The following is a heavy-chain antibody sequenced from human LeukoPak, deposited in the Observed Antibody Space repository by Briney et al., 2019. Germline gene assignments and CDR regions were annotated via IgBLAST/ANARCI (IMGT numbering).Heavy chain of an antibody. CDR1: GFTLTNYA. CDR2: ISSGGGSI. J-gene: IGHJ4*02. CDR3: AKIGYPDY. Sequence: PGGSLRLSCAASGFTLTNYAMSWVRQAPGKGLEWVSTISSGGGSIYYADSVKGRFTISRDNSKNTLYLQMNSLRVEDTAVYYCAKIGYPDYWGQGTLATVSS. D-gene: IGHD6-13*01. V-gene: IGHV3-23*01.